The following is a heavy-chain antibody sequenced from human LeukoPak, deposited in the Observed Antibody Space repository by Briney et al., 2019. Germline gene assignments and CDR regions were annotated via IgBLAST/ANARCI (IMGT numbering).Heavy chain of an antibody. CDR1: GFTFSSYV. J-gene: IGHJ4*02. Sequence: PGGSLRLSCAASGFTFSSYVMNWVRQAPGKGLEWVSIISGSGDRTYYADSVKGRFTMSRDNSKNTLYLQMNSLRAEDTAVYYCARDRGYYGSGSTFDYWGQGTLVTVSS. V-gene: IGHV3-23*01. D-gene: IGHD3-10*01. CDR3: ARDRGYYGSGSTFDY. CDR2: ISGSGDRT.